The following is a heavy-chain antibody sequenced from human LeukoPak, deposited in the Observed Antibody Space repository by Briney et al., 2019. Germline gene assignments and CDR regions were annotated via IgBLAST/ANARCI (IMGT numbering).Heavy chain of an antibody. J-gene: IGHJ3*02. V-gene: IGHV3-30*18. D-gene: IGHD3-3*01. CDR3: AKGYYDFWSGYYPLPDI. CDR2: ISYDGSNK. Sequence: GGSLRLSCAASGFTFSSYGMHWVRQAPGKGLEWVAVISYDGSNKYYADSVKGRFTISRDNSKNTLYLQMNSLRAEDTAVYYCAKGYYDFWSGYYPLPDIWGQGTMVTVSS. CDR1: GFTFSSYG.